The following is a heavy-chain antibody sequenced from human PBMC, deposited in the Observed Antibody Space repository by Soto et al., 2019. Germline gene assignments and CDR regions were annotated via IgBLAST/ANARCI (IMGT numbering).Heavy chain of an antibody. CDR1: GFTFSNYW. D-gene: IGHD2-15*01. V-gene: IGHV3-74*01. CDR3: ARGDCVGGTCYSLAGSFYYYMDV. CDR2: INNDGSVS. Sequence: EVQLVESGGGLVQPGGSLRLCCVASGFTFSNYWMYWVRQAPGEGLVWVSRINNDGSVSSYADSVKGRLTISRDNVKNTLYLQMDSLRAEDTAVYYCARGDCVGGTCYSLAGSFYYYMDVWGKGTTVTVFS. J-gene: IGHJ6*03.